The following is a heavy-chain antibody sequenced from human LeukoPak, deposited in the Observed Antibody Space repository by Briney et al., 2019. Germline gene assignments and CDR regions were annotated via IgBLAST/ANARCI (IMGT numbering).Heavy chain of an antibody. Sequence: ASVKVSCKASGGTFSSYVITWVRQAPGQGLEWLGGITPIFGTPNYAQKFQGRVMITADKSTSTAYMELSSLRSEDTAVYYCARGYDVLGEYYFDYWGQGTLVIVFS. J-gene: IGHJ4*02. D-gene: IGHD3-9*01. CDR1: GGTFSSYV. CDR2: ITPIFGTP. CDR3: ARGYDVLGEYYFDY. V-gene: IGHV1-69*06.